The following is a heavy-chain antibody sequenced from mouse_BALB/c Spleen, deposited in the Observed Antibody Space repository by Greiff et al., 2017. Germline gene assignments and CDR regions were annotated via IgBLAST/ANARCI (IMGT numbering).Heavy chain of an antibody. CDR1: GFTFSSFG. Sequence: EVKLQESGGGLVQPGGSRKLSCAASGFTFSSFGMHWVRQAPEKGLEWVAYISSGSSTIYYADTVKGRFTISRDNPKNTLFLQMTSLRSEDTAMYYCARSNYGNYAFAYWGQGTLVTVSA. CDR2: ISSGSSTI. J-gene: IGHJ3*01. V-gene: IGHV5-17*02. D-gene: IGHD2-1*01. CDR3: ARSNYGNYAFAY.